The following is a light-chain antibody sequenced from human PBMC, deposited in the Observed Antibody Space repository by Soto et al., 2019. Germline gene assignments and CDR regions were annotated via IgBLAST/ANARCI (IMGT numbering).Light chain of an antibody. CDR2: GNS. Sequence: QSVLTQRPSVSGAPGQRVTISCTGSSSNSGAGYDVHWYQQLPGTAPKLLIYGNSNRPSGVPDRFSGSKSGTSASLAITGLQAEDEADYYCQSYDSSLSGLFGTGTKVTVL. J-gene: IGLJ1*01. V-gene: IGLV1-40*01. CDR3: QSYDSSLSGL. CDR1: SSNSGAGYD.